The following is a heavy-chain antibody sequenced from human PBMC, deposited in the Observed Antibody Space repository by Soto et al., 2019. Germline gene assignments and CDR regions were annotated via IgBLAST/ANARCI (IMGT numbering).Heavy chain of an antibody. CDR2: TYYRSKWYN. CDR3: ARERCSGGSCYPALNWFDP. D-gene: IGHD2-15*01. Sequence: SQTLSLTCAISGDSVSSNSAAWNWIRQSPSRGLEWLGRTYYRSKWYNDYAVSVKSRITINPDTSKNQFSLQLNSVTPEDTAVYYCARERCSGGSCYPALNWFDPWGQGTLVTV. V-gene: IGHV6-1*01. J-gene: IGHJ5*02. CDR1: GDSVSSNSAA.